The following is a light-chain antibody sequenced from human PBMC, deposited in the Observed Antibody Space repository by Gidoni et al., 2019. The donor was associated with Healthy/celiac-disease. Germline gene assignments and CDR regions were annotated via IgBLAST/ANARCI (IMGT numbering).Light chain of an antibody. CDR3: QQRSNWPTT. CDR1: QGVSSY. Sequence: DIVLTKSPATLSLSPGERSTLSCRASQGVSSYLAWYQQKPGQAPRLLIYDASNRATGIPARFSGSGSGTDFTLTISSLEPEDFAVYYCQQRSNWPTTFGQGTKVEIK. V-gene: IGKV3-11*01. J-gene: IGKJ1*01. CDR2: DAS.